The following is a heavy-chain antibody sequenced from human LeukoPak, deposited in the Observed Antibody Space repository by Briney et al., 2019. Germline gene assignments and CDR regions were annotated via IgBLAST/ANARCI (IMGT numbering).Heavy chain of an antibody. CDR1: GDSVSSNSAA. CDR3: ARAWYPWNYPLDY. CDR2: TYYRSRWYN. V-gene: IGHV6-1*01. D-gene: IGHD1-7*01. J-gene: IGHJ4*02. Sequence: SQTLSLTCAISGDSVSSNSAAWNWIRQSPSRGLEWLGRTYYRSRWYNDYAVSVESRITINADTSKNQFSLQLSSVTPEDTAVYYCARAWYPWNYPLDYWGRGTLVTVSS.